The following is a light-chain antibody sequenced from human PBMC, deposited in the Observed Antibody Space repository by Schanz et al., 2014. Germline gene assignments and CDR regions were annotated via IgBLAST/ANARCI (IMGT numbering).Light chain of an antibody. CDR1: SSDVGGYNY. Sequence: QSALTQPASVSGSPGQSVTISCTGTSSDVGGYNYVSWYQQHPGKAPKLMIYEVNKRPSGVPDRFSGSKSGYTASLTISGLQAEDEADYYCCSYAGSFIFVFGGGTKLTVL. CDR3: CSYAGSFIFV. J-gene: IGLJ3*02. V-gene: IGLV2-11*01. CDR2: EVN.